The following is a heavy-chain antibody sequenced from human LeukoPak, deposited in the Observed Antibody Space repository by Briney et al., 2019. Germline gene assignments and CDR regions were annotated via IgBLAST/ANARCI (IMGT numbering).Heavy chain of an antibody. Sequence: SVKVSCKASGGTFSSYAISWVRQAPGQGLEWMGGIIPIFGTANYAQKFQGRVTITADEPTSTAYMELSSLRSEDTAVYYCARVELDVTLLVRYYYYGMDVWGQGTTVTVSS. V-gene: IGHV1-69*13. CDR1: GGTFSSYA. CDR3: ARVELDVTLLVRYYYYGMDV. J-gene: IGHJ6*02. D-gene: IGHD6-6*01. CDR2: IIPIFGTA.